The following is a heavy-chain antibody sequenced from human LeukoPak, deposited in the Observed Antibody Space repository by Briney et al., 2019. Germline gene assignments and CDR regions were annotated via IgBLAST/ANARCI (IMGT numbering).Heavy chain of an antibody. CDR2: IIPIFGTA. D-gene: IGHD2-21*01. V-gene: IGHV1-69*05. CDR1: GGTFSSYA. Sequence: ASVKVSCKASGGTFSSYAISWVRQAPGQGLEWMGRIIPIFGTANYAQRLQGRDTIRTDELTITAYMELSSLRSEDTAVYYCAARLGYFDLWGRGALVTVSS. CDR3: AARLGYFDL. J-gene: IGHJ2*01.